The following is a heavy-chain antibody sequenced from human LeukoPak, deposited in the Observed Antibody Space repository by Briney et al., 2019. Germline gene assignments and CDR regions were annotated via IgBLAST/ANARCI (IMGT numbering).Heavy chain of an antibody. CDR2: ISSGGGTT. D-gene: IGHD3-9*01. V-gene: IGHV3-64*01. Sequence: PGGCLRLSCAASGFTFSSYAMHWVRQAPGKGLEYVSAISSGGGTTYYANSVKGRFTISRDNSKNTLYLQMGSLRAEDMAVYYCARDYDILTGPLFDPWGQGTPVTVSS. CDR3: ARDYDILTGPLFDP. J-gene: IGHJ5*02. CDR1: GFTFSSYA.